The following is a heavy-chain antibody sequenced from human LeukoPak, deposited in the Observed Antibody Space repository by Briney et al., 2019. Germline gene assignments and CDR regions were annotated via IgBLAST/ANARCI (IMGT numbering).Heavy chain of an antibody. D-gene: IGHD3-9*01. CDR1: GFTFSSYA. Sequence: PGGSLRLSCAASGFTFSSYAMSWVRQAPGKGLEWVSAISGSGGSTYYADSVKGRFTISRDNSKNTLYLQMNSLRAEDTAVYYCAKDGDTYYDILTGYDYWGQGTLVTVSS. V-gene: IGHV3-23*01. CDR2: ISGSGGST. CDR3: AKDGDTYYDILTGYDY. J-gene: IGHJ4*02.